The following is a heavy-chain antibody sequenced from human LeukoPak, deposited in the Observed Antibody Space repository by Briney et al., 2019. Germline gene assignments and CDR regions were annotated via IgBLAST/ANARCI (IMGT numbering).Heavy chain of an antibody. D-gene: IGHD2-8*02. CDR1: GYTFTNYG. V-gene: IGHV1-18*01. CDR3: ARDLRDCSGTGCLYYFDY. Sequence: GASVKVSCKASGYTFTNYGISWVRQAPGQGLEWMGWISAYNGNTNYAQRFQGRVTVTSDTSTSTTYMELRSLRSDDTAVYYCARDLRDCSGTGCLYYFDYWGQGTLVTVSS. CDR2: ISAYNGNT. J-gene: IGHJ4*02.